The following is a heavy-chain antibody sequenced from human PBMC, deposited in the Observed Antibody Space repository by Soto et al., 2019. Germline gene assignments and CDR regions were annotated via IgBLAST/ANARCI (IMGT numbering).Heavy chain of an antibody. Sequence: QVQLVESGGGVVQPGKSLRLSCAASGFTFSSYGIHWVRQPPGKGLEWVAVISYDGSRQYYADTVKGRYTVSRDDSTNTLYLQLNNLRPDDTAIYYCAKGIVPASLQPFDFWGQGTVVTVSS. CDR3: AKGIVPASLQPFDF. V-gene: IGHV3-30*18. CDR1: GFTFSSYG. D-gene: IGHD2-2*01. CDR2: ISYDGSRQ. J-gene: IGHJ4*02.